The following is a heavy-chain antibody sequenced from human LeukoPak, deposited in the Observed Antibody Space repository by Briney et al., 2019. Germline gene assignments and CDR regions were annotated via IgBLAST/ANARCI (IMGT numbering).Heavy chain of an antibody. J-gene: IGHJ4*02. D-gene: IGHD5-18*01. CDR1: GGSISTYY. Sequence: SETLSLTCSVSGGSISTYYWSWIRQPPGKGLEWIGYIYDSGSTNYNPSLKSRATISVDTSKNQFSLKLSSVTAADTAVYYCARHHSNFDYWGQGTLVTVSS. CDR3: ARHHSNFDY. V-gene: IGHV4-59*08. CDR2: IYDSGST.